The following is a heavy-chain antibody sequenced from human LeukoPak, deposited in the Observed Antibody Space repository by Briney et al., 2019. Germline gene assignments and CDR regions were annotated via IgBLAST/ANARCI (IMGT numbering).Heavy chain of an antibody. Sequence: PSETLSLTCTVSGGSISSYYWSWIRQPPGKGLEWIGYIYYSGSTNYNPSLKSRVTISVDTSKNQFSLKLSSVTAAGTAVYYCARSRGYSYVDYYYYYGMDVWGQGTTVTVSS. CDR2: IYYSGST. CDR1: GGSISSYY. J-gene: IGHJ6*02. CDR3: ARSRGYSYVDYYYYYGMDV. D-gene: IGHD5-18*01. V-gene: IGHV4-59*01.